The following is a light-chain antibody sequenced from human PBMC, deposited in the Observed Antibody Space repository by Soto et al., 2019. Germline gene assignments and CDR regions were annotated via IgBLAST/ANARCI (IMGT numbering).Light chain of an antibody. Sequence: ESVLTQSPGTLSLSPGERATLSCRASQSVSSSYLAWYQQRPGQAPRLLIFGASYRATGIPDRFSGSGSGTDVTLTISRLAPEDIAVYYSQPYSNAPPEFTFGPGTTLDSK. V-gene: IGKV3-20*01. J-gene: IGKJ3*01. CDR2: GAS. CDR3: QPYSNAPPEFT. CDR1: QSVSSSY.